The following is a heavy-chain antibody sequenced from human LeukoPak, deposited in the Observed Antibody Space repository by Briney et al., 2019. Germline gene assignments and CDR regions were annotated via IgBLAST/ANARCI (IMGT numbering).Heavy chain of an antibody. D-gene: IGHD3-10*01. CDR3: ARVGGITLALAPSPFPDYNYYYMDV. CDR1: GFTFDDYG. V-gene: IGHV3-20*04. J-gene: IGHJ6*03. CDR2: INWDGGST. Sequence: PGGSLRLSCAASGFTFDDYGMSWVRQAPGKGLEWVSGINWDGGSTGYADSVKGRFTISRDNAKKSLYLQMNSLRAEDTAVYYCARVGGITLALAPSPFPDYNYYYMDVWGKGTTVTVSS.